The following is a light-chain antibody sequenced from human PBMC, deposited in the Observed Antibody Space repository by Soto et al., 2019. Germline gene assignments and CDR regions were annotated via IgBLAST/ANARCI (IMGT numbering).Light chain of an antibody. J-gene: IGLJ1*01. CDR3: SSYTSGSSYV. Sequence: QSALTQPASVSGSPGQSIAISCTGTSSDVGGYDSVCWYQQHPGKAPKLIIFGVSNRPSGASNRFSGSKSGNTASLTISGLQAEDEADYYCSSYTSGSSYVFGTGTRSPS. V-gene: IGLV2-14*01. CDR1: SSDVGGYDS. CDR2: GVS.